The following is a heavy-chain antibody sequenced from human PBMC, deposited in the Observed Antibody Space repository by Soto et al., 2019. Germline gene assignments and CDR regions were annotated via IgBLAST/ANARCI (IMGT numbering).Heavy chain of an antibody. Sequence: EMQLVESGGGLVQPGGSLRLSCAASGFTFSSYYMTWVRQAPGRGLEWVAHISQDGRATYHADSVKDRFIISRDNAKNSLYLHINTLRADDTAVYRCMRWNYATDVWRQGTTLTVS. CDR1: GFTFSSYY. CDR3: MRWNYATDV. CDR2: ISQDGRAT. J-gene: IGHJ6*02. V-gene: IGHV3-7*03.